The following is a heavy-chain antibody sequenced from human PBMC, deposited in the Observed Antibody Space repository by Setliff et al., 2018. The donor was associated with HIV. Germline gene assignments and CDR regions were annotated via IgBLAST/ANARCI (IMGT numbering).Heavy chain of an antibody. CDR2: INPSGGGT. CDR1: GGTFGIYG. D-gene: IGHD5-18*01. V-gene: IGHV1-46*01. J-gene: IGHJ1*01. Sequence: ASVKVSCKASGGTFGIYGISWVRQAPGQGLEWMGIINPSGGGTSYAQKFQGRVTMTRDTSTSTVYMELGSLRSEATAVYFRARGWSEDKSMVQVEYFEHWGQGTLVTVS. CDR3: ARGWSEDKSMVQVEYFEH.